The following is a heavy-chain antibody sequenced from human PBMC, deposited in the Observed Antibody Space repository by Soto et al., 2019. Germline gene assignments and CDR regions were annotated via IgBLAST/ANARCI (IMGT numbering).Heavy chain of an antibody. Sequence: EVQLLESGGGLVQPGGSLRLSCAASGFTFSSYAMSWVRQAPGKGLEWVSAISGSGGSTYYADSVKGRFTISRDNSKNTLYQQMKSLIVEDTAVYYCAKKVMIFSFYYYMDVWGKGTTVTVSS. CDR3: AKKVMIFSFYYYMDV. CDR2: ISGSGGST. V-gene: IGHV3-23*01. D-gene: IGHD3-16*01. CDR1: GFTFSSYA. J-gene: IGHJ6*03.